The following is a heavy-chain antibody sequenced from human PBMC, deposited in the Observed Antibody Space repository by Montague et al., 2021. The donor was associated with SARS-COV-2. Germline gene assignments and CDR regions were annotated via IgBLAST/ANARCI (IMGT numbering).Heavy chain of an antibody. CDR3: AGGIRRTWMQLWVHSGFDY. CDR1: GGSISSSCYY. D-gene: IGHD5-18*01. CDR2: TYDSGST. Sequence: SETLSLTCTVSGGSISSSCYYWGWIRQPPGQGLEWIVSTYDSGSTYYNPSLKSPVTISVDTSQNPFSLKLRTVTAADTAVYYCAGGIRRTWMQLWVHSGFDYWGQGTMVTVSS. J-gene: IGHJ4*02. V-gene: IGHV4-39*07.